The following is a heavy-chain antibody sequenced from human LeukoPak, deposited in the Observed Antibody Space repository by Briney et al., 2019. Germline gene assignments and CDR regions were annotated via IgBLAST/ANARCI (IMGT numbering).Heavy chain of an antibody. J-gene: IGHJ4*02. CDR1: GYTFTGYY. CDR3: ARVLNGGPDY. D-gene: IGHD2-8*01. CDR2: IIPIFGTA. Sequence: GASVKVSCKASGYTFTGYYMHWVRQAPGQGLEWMGGIIPIFGTANYAQKFQGRVTITADESTSTAYMELSSLRSEDTAVYYCARVLNGGPDYWGQGTLVTVSS. V-gene: IGHV1-69*13.